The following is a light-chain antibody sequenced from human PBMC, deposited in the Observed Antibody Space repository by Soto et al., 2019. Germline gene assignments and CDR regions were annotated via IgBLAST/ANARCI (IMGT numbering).Light chain of an antibody. CDR3: HQYHSWPYT. J-gene: IGKJ2*01. Sequence: EIVLTQSPATLSVSPGERATLSCRASQTVMRNLAWYQQKPGQPPRLHMYGASTRATGIPARFSASGSGTELTITISSLQSEDFEVYYCHQYHSWPYTFGQGTKVDIK. CDR1: QTVMRN. V-gene: IGKV3-15*01. CDR2: GAS.